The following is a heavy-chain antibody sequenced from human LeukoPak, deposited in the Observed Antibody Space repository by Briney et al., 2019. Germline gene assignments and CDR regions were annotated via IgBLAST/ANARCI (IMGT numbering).Heavy chain of an antibody. CDR2: IIPMSDTA. V-gene: IGHV1-69*06. J-gene: IGHJ3*02. CDR3: AREDDTGRYMGDDAFDI. Sequence: ASVKVSCKASGGTFNSYAISWVRQAPGQGLEWMGGIIPMSDTANYPQKFRGRLTITADIPTSTVYMELSSLRSEDTAVYYCAREDDTGRYMGDDAFDIWGQGTLVTVSS. D-gene: IGHD1-26*01. CDR1: GGTFNSYA.